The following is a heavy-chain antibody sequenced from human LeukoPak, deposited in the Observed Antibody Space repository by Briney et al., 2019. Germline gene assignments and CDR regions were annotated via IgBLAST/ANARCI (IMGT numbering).Heavy chain of an antibody. CDR1: GYTFTSYD. V-gene: IGHV1-8*01. D-gene: IGHD3-3*01. J-gene: IGHJ6*02. CDR3: ASQRGRTYYDFWSGSPYYGMDV. CDR2: MSPNSGNT. Sequence: ASVKVSCKASGYTFTSYDINWVRQATGQGLEWMGWMSPNSGNTGYAQKFQGRVTMTRNTSISTAYMELSSLRSEDTAVYYCASQRGRTYYDFWSGSPYYGMDVWGQGTTVTVSS.